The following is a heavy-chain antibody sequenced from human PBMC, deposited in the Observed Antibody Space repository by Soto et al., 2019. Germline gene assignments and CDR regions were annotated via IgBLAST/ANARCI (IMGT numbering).Heavy chain of an antibody. CDR2: IIPIFGTT. CDR3: AGDRTDSGYYTNWLDP. CDR1: GGTFGSDA. D-gene: IGHD3-22*01. J-gene: IGHJ5*02. V-gene: IGHV1-69*06. Sequence: GASVKVSCKASGGTFGSDAITWVRQALGQGLEWVGRIIPIFGTTNYAQNLQGRVTISADKSTLTSYMELHSLTSDDTALYYCAGDRTDSGYYTNWLDPWGQGTQVTVS.